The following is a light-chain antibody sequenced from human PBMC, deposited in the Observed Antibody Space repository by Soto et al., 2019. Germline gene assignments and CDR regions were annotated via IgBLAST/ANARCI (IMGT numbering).Light chain of an antibody. CDR2: GAS. J-gene: IGKJ1*01. CDR1: QSVSSN. V-gene: IGKV3-15*01. CDR3: HQHNNWWT. Sequence: ESVLTQSPVTVSLSPGERPTLSCRASQSVSSNLAWYQKKPDQAPRLLIYGASTRAAGIPARFSGSGSGTDFTLTITSLQSEDFGVYYCHQHNNWWTFGQGTKVDIK.